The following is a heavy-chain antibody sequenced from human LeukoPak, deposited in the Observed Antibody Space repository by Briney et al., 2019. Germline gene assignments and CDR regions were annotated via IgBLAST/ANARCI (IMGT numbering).Heavy chain of an antibody. J-gene: IGHJ5*02. CDR2: IYYSGST. D-gene: IGHD3-22*01. CDR1: GGSISSYY. V-gene: IGHV4-59*01. Sequence: SETLSLTCTVSGGSISSYYWSWIRQPPGKGLEWIGYIYYSGSTNYNPSLKSRVTISVDTSKNQLSLKLSSVTAADTAVYYCAREKGDDNSGYYYNWFDPWGQGTLVTVSS. CDR3: AREKGDDNSGYYYNWFDP.